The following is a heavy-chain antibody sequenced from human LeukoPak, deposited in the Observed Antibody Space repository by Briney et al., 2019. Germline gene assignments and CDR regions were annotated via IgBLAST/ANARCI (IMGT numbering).Heavy chain of an antibody. V-gene: IGHV3-7*01. D-gene: IGHD6-13*01. CDR2: IDKDGSGT. CDR3: ATEYWYRHDY. CDR1: GSNFNYYF. Sequence: GGSLGLSCATSGSNFNYYFMAWVRQAPGKGLEWLATIDKDGSGTEYIDSVRGRFTISRDNTKKSIHLQMSSLSADDTAVYFCATEYWYRHDYWGQGTLVTVSS. J-gene: IGHJ4*02.